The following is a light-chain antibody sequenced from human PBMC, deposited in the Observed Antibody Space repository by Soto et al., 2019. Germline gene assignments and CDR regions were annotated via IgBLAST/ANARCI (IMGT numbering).Light chain of an antibody. V-gene: IGKV3-20*01. CDR3: QQYDSSPWT. J-gene: IGKJ1*01. CDR1: QGVDSSY. CDR2: GAS. Sequence: EIVLTQSPGTLSLSPGERATVFCRASQGVDSSYLAWFQQKPGQAPRLLIYGASRRATGVPDRFSGSGSGTDFTLTITRLEPEDFAVYYCQQYDSSPWTFGQGTKVEI.